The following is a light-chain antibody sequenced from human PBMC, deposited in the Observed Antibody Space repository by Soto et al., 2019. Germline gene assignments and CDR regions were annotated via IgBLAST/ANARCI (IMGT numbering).Light chain of an antibody. Sequence: EIVLTQSPGTLSLSTGERATLSCRASQSVSRYLAWYQQKPGQAPRLLIYDASDRATGIPARFSGSGSGTDFTLTISSLEPEDFAVYYCQHRSPWPTFGGGTKVEIK. V-gene: IGKV3-11*01. CDR2: DAS. CDR3: QHRSPWPT. J-gene: IGKJ4*01. CDR1: QSVSRY.